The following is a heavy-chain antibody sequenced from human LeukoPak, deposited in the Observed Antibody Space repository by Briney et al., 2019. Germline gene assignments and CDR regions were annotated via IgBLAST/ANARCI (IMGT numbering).Heavy chain of an antibody. J-gene: IGHJ4*02. CDR3: ARRRTGSGATYYFDY. D-gene: IGHD2-15*01. CDR1: GFTFSSYG. V-gene: IGHV3-30*03. Sequence: PGGSLRLSCAASGFTFSSYGMHWVRQAPGKGLEWVAVISYDGSNKYYADSVKGRFTISRDNSKNTLYLQMGSLRAEDMAVYYCARRRTGSGATYYFDYWGQGTLVTVSS. CDR2: ISYDGSNK.